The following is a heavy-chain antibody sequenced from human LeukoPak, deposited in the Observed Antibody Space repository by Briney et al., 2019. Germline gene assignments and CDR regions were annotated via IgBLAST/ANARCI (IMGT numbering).Heavy chain of an antibody. Sequence: PSETLSLTRAVSGYSISSGYYWGWIRQPPGKGLEWIGSIYHSGNTYYNPSLKSRVTISVDTSKNQFSLKLSSVTAADTAVYHCARDARDFWSDHHERFDYWGQGTVVTVSS. V-gene: IGHV4-38-2*02. J-gene: IGHJ4*02. CDR1: GYSISSGYY. CDR2: IYHSGNT. D-gene: IGHD3-3*01. CDR3: ARDARDFWSDHHERFDY.